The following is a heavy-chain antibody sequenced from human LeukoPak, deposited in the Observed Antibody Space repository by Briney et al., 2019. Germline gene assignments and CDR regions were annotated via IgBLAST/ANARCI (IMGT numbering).Heavy chain of an antibody. Sequence: ASVTVSCMVSGYTLTELSMHWVRQAPGKGLEWMGGFDPEDGETIYAQKFQGRVTMTEDTSTDTAYMELSSLRSEDTAVSYCATSDHDFWSGYEGQYFQHWGQGTLVTVSS. V-gene: IGHV1-24*01. D-gene: IGHD3-3*01. CDR3: ATSDHDFWSGYEGQYFQH. J-gene: IGHJ1*01. CDR2: FDPEDGET. CDR1: GYTLTELS.